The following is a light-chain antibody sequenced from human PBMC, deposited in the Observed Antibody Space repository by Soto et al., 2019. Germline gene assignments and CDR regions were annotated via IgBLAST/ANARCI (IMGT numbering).Light chain of an antibody. V-gene: IGKV1-5*01. CDR2: DAS. CDR3: QQYVSYPLT. CDR1: QSIGTY. J-gene: IGKJ4*01. Sequence: DIQMTQSPSPLSASVGDRVTITCRASQSIGTYLAWYQQRPGKAPNLLIYDASTLQGGVPSRFSGSGSGTELTLTISSLQPDDLATYYCQQYVSYPLTFGGGTKVEIK.